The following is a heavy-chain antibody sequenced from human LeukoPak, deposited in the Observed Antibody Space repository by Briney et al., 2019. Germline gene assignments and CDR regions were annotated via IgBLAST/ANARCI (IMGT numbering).Heavy chain of an antibody. CDR3: ATDRYSSGWPDFDY. V-gene: IGHV1-24*01. CDR2: FDPEDGET. J-gene: IGHJ4*02. D-gene: IGHD6-19*01. Sequence: ASVKVSCKVSGYTLTELSMHWVRQAPGKGLEWMGGFDPEDGETIHAQKFQGRVTMTEDTSTDTAYMELSSLRSEDTAVYYCATDRYSSGWPDFDYWGQGTLVTVSS. CDR1: GYTLTELS.